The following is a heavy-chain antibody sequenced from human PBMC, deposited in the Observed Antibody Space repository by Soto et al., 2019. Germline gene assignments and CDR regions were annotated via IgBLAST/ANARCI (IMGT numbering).Heavy chain of an antibody. V-gene: IGHV3-64*01. J-gene: IGHJ5*01. CDR1: GFTFSSYD. Sequence: EVQLAESGGGMVQPGGSLRLSCVASGFTFSSYDMHWVRQAPGKGLEYVSSLSSNGGTTYYGNSVKGRFTISRDNSKNTLYLQMGSLRADDMAVYYCVRRVSGNYDSWGQGTLVTVSS. CDR3: VRRVSGNYDS. D-gene: IGHD1-7*01. CDR2: LSSNGGTT.